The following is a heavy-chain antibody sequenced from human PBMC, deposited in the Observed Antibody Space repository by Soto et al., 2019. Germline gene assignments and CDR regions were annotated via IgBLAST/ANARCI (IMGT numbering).Heavy chain of an antibody. V-gene: IGHV3-23*01. CDR1: GVTFSSYA. CDR3: AKAIAVAETGFDY. J-gene: IGHJ4*02. Sequence: GGSLRLSCAASGVTFSSYAMSWVRQALGKGLEWVSAISGSGGSTYYADSVKGRFTISRDNSKNTLYLQMNSLRAEDTAVYYCAKAIAVAETGFDYWGQGTLVTVSS. CDR2: ISGSGGST. D-gene: IGHD6-19*01.